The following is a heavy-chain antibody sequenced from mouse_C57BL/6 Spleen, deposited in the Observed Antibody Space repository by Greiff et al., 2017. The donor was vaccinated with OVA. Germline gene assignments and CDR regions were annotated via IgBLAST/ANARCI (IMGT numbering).Heavy chain of an antibody. D-gene: IGHD1-1*01. CDR3: AREGVYYGSWTFDD. J-gene: IGHJ3*01. CDR2: IDPSDSYT. Sequence: QVQLKQPGAELVMPGASVKLSCKASGYTFTSYWMHWVKQRPGQGLEWIGEIDPSDSYTNYNQKFKGKSTLTVDKSSSTAYMQLSSLTSEDSAVYYCAREGVYYGSWTFDDWGKGTLVTVSA. CDR1: GYTFTSYW. V-gene: IGHV1-69*01.